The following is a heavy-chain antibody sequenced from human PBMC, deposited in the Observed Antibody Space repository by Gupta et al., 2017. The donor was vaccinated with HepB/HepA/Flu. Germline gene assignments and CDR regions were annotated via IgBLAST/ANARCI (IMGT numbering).Heavy chain of an antibody. D-gene: IGHD3-10*01. J-gene: IGHJ6*02. Sequence: VQLVESGGNLVKPGGSLRLSWAVSGFTFSDSYLDWYRHAPGEGLELVSQIRGVGALTYDADSVKGRFPISRDTAKKSVYLQINSLRADDRAIYYCASDAGRTAYYSGSRRNPGGGYYTVDVWGQGTTVTVSS. CDR2: IRGVGALT. CDR1: GFTFSDSY. CDR3: ASDAGRTAYYSGSRRNPGGGYYTVDV. V-gene: IGHV3-11*01.